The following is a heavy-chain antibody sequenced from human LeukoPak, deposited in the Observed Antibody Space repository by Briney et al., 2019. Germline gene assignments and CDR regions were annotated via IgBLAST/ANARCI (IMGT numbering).Heavy chain of an antibody. CDR1: GFTFRNYW. V-gene: IGHV3-7*03. CDR3: AKDCTSTNCYVDY. D-gene: IGHD2-2*01. Sequence: GGSLRLSCAASGFTFRNYWMGWVRQAPGKGLEWVANTKPDGSAEYYADSVRGRFTTSRDNANNLLYLQMNSLRAEDTALYYCAKDCTSTNCYVDYWGQGTLVTVSS. CDR2: TKPDGSAE. J-gene: IGHJ4*02.